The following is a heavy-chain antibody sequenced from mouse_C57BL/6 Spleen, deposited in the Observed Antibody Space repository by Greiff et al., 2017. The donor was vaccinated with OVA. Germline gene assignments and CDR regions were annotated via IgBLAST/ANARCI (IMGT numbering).Heavy chain of an antibody. V-gene: IGHV1-15*01. CDR1: GYTFTDYE. CDR3: TRGSITTVVATNYFDY. Sequence: QVQLQQSGAELVRPGASVTLSCKASGYTFTDYEMHWVKQTPVHGLEWIGAIDPETGGTAYNQKFKGKAILTADKSSSTAYMELRSLTSEDSAVYYCTRGSITTVVATNYFDYWGQGTTLTVSS. D-gene: IGHD1-1*01. J-gene: IGHJ2*01. CDR2: IDPETGGT.